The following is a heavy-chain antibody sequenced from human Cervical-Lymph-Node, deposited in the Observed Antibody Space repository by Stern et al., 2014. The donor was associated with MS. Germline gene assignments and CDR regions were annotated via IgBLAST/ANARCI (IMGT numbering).Heavy chain of an antibody. V-gene: IGHV4-61*02. J-gene: IGHJ4*02. CDR2: IYTSGST. CDR1: GGSISSGSYY. Sequence: QVQLQESGPGLVKPSQTLSLTCTVSGGSISSGSYYWSWIRQPAGKGLEWIGRIYTSGSTNYNPSLKSRVTISVDTSKNQFSLKLSSVTAADTAVYYCAREGGPMTTVTTFDYWGQGTLVTVSS. D-gene: IGHD4-11*01. CDR3: AREGGPMTTVTTFDY.